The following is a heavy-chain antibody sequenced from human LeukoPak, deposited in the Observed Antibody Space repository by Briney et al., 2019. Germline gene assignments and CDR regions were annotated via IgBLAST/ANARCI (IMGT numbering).Heavy chain of an antibody. CDR2: ISWNSGSI. V-gene: IGHV3-9*01. D-gene: IGHD6-19*01. Sequence: GGSLRLSCAASGFTFSNYGMHCVRHAPGKGLEWVSGISWNSGSIGYADSVKGRFTISRDNAKNSLYLQMNSLRAEDTALYYCAKDMVAVAGTTGDYWGQGTLVTVSS. CDR3: AKDMVAVAGTTGDY. J-gene: IGHJ4*02. CDR1: GFTFSNYG.